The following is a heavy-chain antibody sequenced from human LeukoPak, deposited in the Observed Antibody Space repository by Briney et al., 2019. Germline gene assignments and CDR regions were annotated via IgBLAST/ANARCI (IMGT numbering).Heavy chain of an antibody. J-gene: IGHJ4*02. CDR1: GGSISSYS. D-gene: IGHD3-10*01. CDR3: ASSYYGPSSGYFDY. Sequence: PSETLSLTCTVSGGSISSYSWSWIRQPPGKGLGWVGDIYYSGSATYNPSLTSRVTISVDTCKNQFSLKLSSVTAADTAVYYCASSYYGPSSGYFDYWGQGTLVTVSS. V-gene: IGHV4-59*01. CDR2: IYYSGSA.